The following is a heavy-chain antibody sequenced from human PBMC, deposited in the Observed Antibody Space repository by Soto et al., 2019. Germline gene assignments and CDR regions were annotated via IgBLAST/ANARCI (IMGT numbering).Heavy chain of an antibody. Sequence: SVKVSCKASGGTFITYAISWVRQAPGQGLEWMGGIIPIFGTANYAQKFQGRVTITADESTSTAYMELSSLRSEDTAVYYCARSSVTVGSFDYWGQGTLVTVSS. J-gene: IGHJ4*02. V-gene: IGHV1-69*13. CDR2: IIPIFGTA. CDR1: GGTFITYA. D-gene: IGHD4-17*01. CDR3: ARSSVTVGSFDY.